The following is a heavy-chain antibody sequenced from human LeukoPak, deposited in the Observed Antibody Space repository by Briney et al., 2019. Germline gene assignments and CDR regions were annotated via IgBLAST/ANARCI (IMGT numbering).Heavy chain of an antibody. CDR3: AKGDNNILTGYYHSFDA. CDR1: GFTFSSFA. J-gene: IGHJ4*02. V-gene: IGHV3-23*01. D-gene: IGHD3-9*01. Sequence: GGSLRLSCAASGFTFSSFAMSWVRQAPGKGLEWVSRITNTGISTYYADSVKGRFTISRDNSRNTLYLQMNSLIAEDTALYYCAKGDNNILTGYYHSFDAWGPGTLVTVSS. CDR2: ITNTGIST.